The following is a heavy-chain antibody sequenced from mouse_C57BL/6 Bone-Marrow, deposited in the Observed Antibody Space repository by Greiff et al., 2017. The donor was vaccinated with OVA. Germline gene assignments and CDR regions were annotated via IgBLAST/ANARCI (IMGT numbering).Heavy chain of an antibody. CDR1: GFTFSSYG. D-gene: IGHD4-1*01. J-gene: IGHJ2*01. CDR3: ARGEDWVFDY. CDR2: ISSGGSYT. Sequence: EVQVVESGGDLVKPGGSLKLSCAASGFTFSSYGMSWVRQTPDKRLEWVATISSGGSYTYDPDSVKGRFTISRDNAKNTLYLQMSSLKSEDTAMYYCARGEDWVFDYWGQGTTLTVSS. V-gene: IGHV5-6*01.